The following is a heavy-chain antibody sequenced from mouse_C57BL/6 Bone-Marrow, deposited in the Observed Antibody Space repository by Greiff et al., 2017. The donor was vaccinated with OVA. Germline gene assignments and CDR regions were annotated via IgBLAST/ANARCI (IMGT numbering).Heavy chain of an antibody. Sequence: EVQVVESGGGLVKPGGSLKLSCAASGFTFSDYGMHWVRQAPEKGLEWVAYISSGSSTIYYADTVKGRFTISRDNAKNTLFLQMTSLRSEDTAMYYCARVLGRAYWGQGTLVTVSA. D-gene: IGHD4-1*01. J-gene: IGHJ3*01. CDR1: GFTFSDYG. CDR3: ARVLGRAY. V-gene: IGHV5-17*01. CDR2: ISSGSSTI.